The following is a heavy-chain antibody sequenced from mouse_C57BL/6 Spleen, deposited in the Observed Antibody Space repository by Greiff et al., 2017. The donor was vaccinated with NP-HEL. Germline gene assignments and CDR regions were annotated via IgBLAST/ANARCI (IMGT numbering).Heavy chain of an antibody. CDR3: TTCYYGSSCGYWYIDV. D-gene: IGHD1-1*01. V-gene: IGHV14-1*01. CDR1: GFNIKDYY. J-gene: IGHJ1*03. Sequence: VQLQESGAELVRPGASVKLSCTASGFNIKDYYMHWVKQRPEQGLEWIGRIDPEDGDTEYAPKFQGKATMTADTSSNTAYLQLSSLTSEDTAVYYCTTCYYGSSCGYWYIDVWGTGTTVTVSS. CDR2: IDPEDGDT.